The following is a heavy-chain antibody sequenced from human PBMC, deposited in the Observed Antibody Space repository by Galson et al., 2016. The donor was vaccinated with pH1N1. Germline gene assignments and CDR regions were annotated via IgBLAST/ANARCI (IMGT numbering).Heavy chain of an antibody. V-gene: IGHV1-46*03. CDR1: GNIFTRDY. CDR3: VRDLGRLRDF. J-gene: IGHJ4*02. Sequence: SVKVSCKASGNIFTRDYVHWVRQAPGQGLEWMGVIDPTNGGTTFAQKFQDLVTMTRDTSTNTVYMGVSGLTSDDTAVYYCVRDLGRLRDFWGQGTLVTVSS. D-gene: IGHD7-27*01. CDR2: IDPTNGGT.